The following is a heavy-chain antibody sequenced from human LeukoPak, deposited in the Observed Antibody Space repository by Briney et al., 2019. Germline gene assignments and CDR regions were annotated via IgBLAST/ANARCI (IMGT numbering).Heavy chain of an antibody. CDR1: GGSVSSGSYY. Sequence: ASETLSLTCTVSGGSVSSGSYYWTWIRRPPGKGLEWIGYISYSGSTNYNPSLKSRVTISVDTSKNQFSLNLSSVTAADTAVYYCARRGSGGRSFDIWGQGTMVTVSS. CDR2: ISYSGST. V-gene: IGHV4-61*01. D-gene: IGHD2-15*01. CDR3: ARRGSGGRSFDI. J-gene: IGHJ3*02.